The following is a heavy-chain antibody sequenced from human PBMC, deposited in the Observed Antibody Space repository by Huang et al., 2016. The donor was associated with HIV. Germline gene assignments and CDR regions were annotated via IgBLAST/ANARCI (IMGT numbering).Heavy chain of an antibody. CDR2: IAYDGRSD. CDR1: GVIFSKFG. Sequence: QVQLVESGGGVVQPGTSLRLSCAASGVIFSKFGMHWVRQAPGKGLEWGAVIAYDGRSDRYSDSVKGRFTISRDNDKNTLSLEMNRLRHDDTAVYYCAKESRWFSDFDQWGQGTLVTVSS. D-gene: IGHD2-15*01. J-gene: IGHJ5*02. CDR3: AKESRWFSDFDQ. V-gene: IGHV3-30*18.